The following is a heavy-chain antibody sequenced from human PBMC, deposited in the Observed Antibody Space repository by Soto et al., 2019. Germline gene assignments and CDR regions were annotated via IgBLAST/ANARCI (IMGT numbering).Heavy chain of an antibody. V-gene: IGHV4-39*01. CDR3: ARRGGIAVAGGYFDY. CDR2: IYYSGRT. Sequence: TSETLSLTCTVSGGSISSSSYYWGWIRQSPGKGLEWIGSIYYSGRTYYNPSLKSRVTISVDTSKNQFSLKLSSVTAADTAVYYCARRGGIAVAGGYFDYWGQGTLVTVAS. J-gene: IGHJ4*02. CDR1: GGSISSSSYY. D-gene: IGHD6-19*01.